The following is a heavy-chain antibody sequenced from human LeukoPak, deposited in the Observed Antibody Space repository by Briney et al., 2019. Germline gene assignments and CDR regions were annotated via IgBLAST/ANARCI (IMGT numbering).Heavy chain of an antibody. J-gene: IGHJ4*02. V-gene: IGHV3-30*18. CDR3: AKSPGPRLARASFDY. CDR2: ISYDGSNK. CDR1: GFTFSSYG. D-gene: IGHD3-16*01. Sequence: TGGSLRLSCAASGFTFSSYGMHWVRQAPGKGLEWVAVISYDGSNKYYADSVKGRFTISRDNSKNTLYLQMNSLRAEDTAVYYCAKSPGPRLARASFDYWGQGTLVTVSS.